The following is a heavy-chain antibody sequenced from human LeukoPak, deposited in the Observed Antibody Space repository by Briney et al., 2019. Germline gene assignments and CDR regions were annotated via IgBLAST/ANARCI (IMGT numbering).Heavy chain of an antibody. CDR3: ARQGSGFENYVDY. Sequence: WETLSLTCTVSGGSISSYYWTWIRQPPGKELEWIGYISDSGSTDYNPSLKSRVTMSLDTSKNQFTLRLSSVTAADSAVYYCARQGSGFENYVDYWGQGALVTVSS. J-gene: IGHJ4*02. V-gene: IGHV4-59*01. CDR2: ISDSGST. D-gene: IGHD5-18*01. CDR1: GGSISSYY.